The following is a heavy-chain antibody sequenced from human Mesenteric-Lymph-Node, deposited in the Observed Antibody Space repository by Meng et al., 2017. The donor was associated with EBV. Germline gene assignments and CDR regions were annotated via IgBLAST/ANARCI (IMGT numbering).Heavy chain of an antibody. V-gene: IGHV4-30-2*01. CDR1: GGSISSGGYS. CDR2: IYHSGST. J-gene: IGHJ5*02. Sequence: LPLQGSGSGLVNPSQTLSLTCAVSGGSISSGGYSWSWIRQPPGKGLEWIGYIYHSGSTYYNPSLKSRVTISVDRSKNQFSLKLSSVTAADTAVYYCARCIAAAGTSWFDPWGQGTLVTVSS. D-gene: IGHD6-13*01. CDR3: ARCIAAAGTSWFDP.